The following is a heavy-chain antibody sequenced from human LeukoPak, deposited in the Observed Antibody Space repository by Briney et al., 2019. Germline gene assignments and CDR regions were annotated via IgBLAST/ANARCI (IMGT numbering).Heavy chain of an antibody. CDR2: TRNKANSYIT. J-gene: IGHJ4*02. V-gene: IGHV3-72*01. CDR1: EFTFSDHS. Sequence: GGPLNLSCQPSEFTFSDHSLDWVRQAPGKGLEWVGRTRNKANSYITEYAASVKGRFTISRDDSKNSLYLQMSSLKTDDTAMYYCASIRGTFGYWGQGTLVTVSS. D-gene: IGHD1-26*01. CDR3: ASIRGTFGY.